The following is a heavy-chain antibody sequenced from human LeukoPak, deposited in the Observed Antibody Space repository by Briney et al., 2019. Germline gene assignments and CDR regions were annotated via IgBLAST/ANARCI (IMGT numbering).Heavy chain of an antibody. Sequence: PSETLSLTCTVSGGSISSYYWSWIRQPPGKGLEWIGTIYHSGSTYYNPSLKSRVTISVDTSKNQFSLKLSSVTAADTAVYYCARQCSSPSCYDYWGQGTLVTVSS. CDR2: IYHSGST. V-gene: IGHV4-59*08. D-gene: IGHD2-2*01. J-gene: IGHJ4*02. CDR1: GGSISSYY. CDR3: ARQCSSPSCYDY.